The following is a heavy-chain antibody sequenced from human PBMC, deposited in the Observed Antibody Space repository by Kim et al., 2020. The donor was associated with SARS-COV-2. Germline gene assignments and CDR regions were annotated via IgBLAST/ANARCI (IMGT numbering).Heavy chain of an antibody. CDR2: ISWDCGST. J-gene: IGHJ4*02. D-gene: IGHD5-18*01. V-gene: IGHV3-43*01. Sequence: GGSLRLSCAASGFTFDDYTMHWVRQAPGKGLEWVSLISWDCGSTYYADSVKGRFTISRDNSKNSLYLQMNSLRTEDTALYYCAKGTEQLWPFDYWGQGTLVTVSS. CDR3: AKGTEQLWPFDY. CDR1: GFTFDDYT.